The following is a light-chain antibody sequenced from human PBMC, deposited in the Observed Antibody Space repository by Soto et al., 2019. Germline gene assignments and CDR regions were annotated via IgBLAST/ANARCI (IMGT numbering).Light chain of an antibody. V-gene: IGKV3-20*01. CDR1: QRGTNNY. CDR2: GAS. Sequence: EIVLTQSPGTLSLSPGERATLSCRASQRGTNNYLAWYQQKPGQAPRLLIYGASSRATGIPDRFSGSGSGTDFTLTISRLEPEDCALYYCQQYGTSPWTFGQGTKVEIK. J-gene: IGKJ1*01. CDR3: QQYGTSPWT.